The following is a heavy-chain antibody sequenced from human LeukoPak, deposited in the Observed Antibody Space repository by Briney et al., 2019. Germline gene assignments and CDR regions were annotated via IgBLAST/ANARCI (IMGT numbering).Heavy chain of an antibody. CDR3: ARDGWVLDEGKYFDL. D-gene: IGHD2-8*01. V-gene: IGHV4-4*07. J-gene: IGHJ2*01. CDR2: IYTSGST. Sequence: SETLSLTCTVSGGSLNSYFWSWIRQPAEKGLEWIGRIYTSGSTNYNPSLKSRVTMSLHTSKNQFSLKLSSVTAADTAMYYCARDGWVLDEGKYFDLWGRGTLVTVSS. CDR1: GGSLNSYF.